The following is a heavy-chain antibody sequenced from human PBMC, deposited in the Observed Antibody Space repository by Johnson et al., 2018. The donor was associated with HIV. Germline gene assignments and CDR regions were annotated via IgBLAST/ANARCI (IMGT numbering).Heavy chain of an antibody. D-gene: IGHD3-22*01. CDR2: ISGSGGST. V-gene: IGHV3-23*04. J-gene: IGHJ3*02. Sequence: VQLVESGGGVVRPGGSLRLSCAASGFIFDDYAMSWVRQAPGKGLEWVSAISGSGGSTYYADSVKGRFTISRDNSKNTLYLQMNSLRAEDTAVYYCAKDNYYDSSGSGAGGPYDAFDIWGQGTMVTVSS. CDR3: AKDNYYDSSGSGAGGPYDAFDI. CDR1: GFIFDDYA.